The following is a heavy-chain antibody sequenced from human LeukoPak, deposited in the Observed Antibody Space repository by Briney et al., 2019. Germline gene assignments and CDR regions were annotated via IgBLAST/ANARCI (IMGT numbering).Heavy chain of an antibody. CDR3: ARVSGGTYPDY. Sequence: PSETLSLTCSVSGGSINIYYWSSIRQPAGRGLEWIGRIYTSGSTNYNPSLKSRVTMSIDSSKNQFSLKVTSVTAADTAVYYCARVSGGTYPDYWGQGTLVTVSP. CDR1: GGSINIYY. D-gene: IGHD1-26*01. J-gene: IGHJ4*02. CDR2: IYTSGST. V-gene: IGHV4-4*07.